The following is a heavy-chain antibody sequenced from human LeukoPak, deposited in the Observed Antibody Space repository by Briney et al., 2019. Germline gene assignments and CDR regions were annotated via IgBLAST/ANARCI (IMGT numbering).Heavy chain of an antibody. V-gene: IGHV1-69*05. Sequence: SVKVSFKASGCTFSSYAISWVRQAPGQGLEWMGRIIPIFGTANYAQKFQGRVTITTDESTSTAYMELSSLRSEDTAVYYCARDSSYGDYVGYWGQGTLVTVSS. CDR1: GCTFSSYA. D-gene: IGHD4-17*01. J-gene: IGHJ4*02. CDR2: IIPIFGTA. CDR3: ARDSSYGDYVGY.